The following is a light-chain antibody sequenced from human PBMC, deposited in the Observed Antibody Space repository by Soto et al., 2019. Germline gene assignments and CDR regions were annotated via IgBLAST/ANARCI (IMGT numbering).Light chain of an antibody. V-gene: IGLV2-14*01. CDR1: SSDIGAYNY. Sequence: QSALTQPASVSGSPGQSITISCTGSSSDIGAYNYVSWYQQHPGKAPKLLIHEVNNRPSGISTRFSGSRSGNTASLTISGLQAADEADYYCSAFTGLNTSTWVFGGGTKLTVL. CDR3: SAFTGLNTSTWV. J-gene: IGLJ3*02. CDR2: EVN.